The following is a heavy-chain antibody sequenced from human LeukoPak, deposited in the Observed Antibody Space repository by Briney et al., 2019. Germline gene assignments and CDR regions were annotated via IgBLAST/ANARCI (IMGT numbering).Heavy chain of an antibody. V-gene: IGHV3-21*01. CDR1: GFTFSGDN. Sequence: PGGSLRLSCAASGFTFSGDNMNWVRQAPGKGLEWVSFISNSGSFIKYADSVKGRFTISRDNAKNSLYLQMNSLRAEDTAMYYCTRDRAVNIRAYHIWGQGTLVTVSS. J-gene: IGHJ3*02. CDR2: ISNSGSFI. CDR3: TRDRAVNIRAYHI. D-gene: IGHD3-10*01.